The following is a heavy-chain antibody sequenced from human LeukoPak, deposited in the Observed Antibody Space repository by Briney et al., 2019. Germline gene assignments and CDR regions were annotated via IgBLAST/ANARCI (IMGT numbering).Heavy chain of an antibody. Sequence: PGGSLRLSCAASGFTFSSYSMNWVRQAPGKGLEWVSSISSSSSYIYYADSVKGRFTISRDNAKNSLYLQMNSLRAEDTAVYYCARDSSDFNCFDPWGQGTLVNVSS. CDR1: GFTFSSYS. J-gene: IGHJ5*02. V-gene: IGHV3-21*01. CDR2: ISSSSSYI. CDR3: ARDSSDFNCFDP. D-gene: IGHD6-25*01.